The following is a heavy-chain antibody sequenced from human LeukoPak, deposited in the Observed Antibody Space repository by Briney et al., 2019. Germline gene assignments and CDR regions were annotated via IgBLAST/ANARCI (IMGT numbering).Heavy chain of an antibody. Sequence: PSETLSLTCIVSGGSITIYYWSWIRQSPGKGLEWIGYIRYSGSTNYNPSLKSRVTISLDTSKNQSSLRLSSVTAADTAVYYCARSRSRGYSGDFDYWGQGTLVTVSS. J-gene: IGHJ4*02. CDR2: IRYSGST. CDR3: ARSRSRGYSGDFDY. V-gene: IGHV4-59*01. D-gene: IGHD5-12*01. CDR1: GGSITIYY.